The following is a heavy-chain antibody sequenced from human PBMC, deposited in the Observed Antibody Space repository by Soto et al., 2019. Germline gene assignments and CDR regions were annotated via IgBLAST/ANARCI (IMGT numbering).Heavy chain of an antibody. D-gene: IGHD2-2*02. Sequence: GGSLRLSCAGSGFTFDSHAMNWVRQAPGKGLEWVSVISGSGGSTYYADSVKGRFTISRDNSKNTLYLQMNSLRAEDTAVYYCAKDHCSSTSCYRGGDYWGQGTLVTVSS. V-gene: IGHV3-23*01. J-gene: IGHJ4*02. CDR3: AKDHCSSTSCYRGGDY. CDR2: ISGSGGST. CDR1: GFTFDSHA.